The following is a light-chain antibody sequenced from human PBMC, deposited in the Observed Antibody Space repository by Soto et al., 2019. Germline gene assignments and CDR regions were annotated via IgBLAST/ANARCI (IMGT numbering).Light chain of an antibody. CDR3: QQYVSSPWT. V-gene: IGKV3-20*01. CDR1: QSVSNSY. Sequence: EIVLTQSPGTLSLSPGDRATLSCRASQSVSNSYLAWYQQRPGQAPRLLIYGASTRATGIPDRFSGSGSGTDFTLTISGLEPEDFAVYFCQQYVSSPWTFGQGTKVDI. CDR2: GAS. J-gene: IGKJ1*01.